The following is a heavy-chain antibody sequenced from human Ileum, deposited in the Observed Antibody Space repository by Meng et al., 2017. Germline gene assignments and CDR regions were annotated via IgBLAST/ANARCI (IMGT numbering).Heavy chain of an antibody. CDR2: ISSGSSTI. CDR3: ARDPLGAGATNDY. D-gene: IGHD2-15*01. J-gene: IGHJ4*02. V-gene: IGHV3-21*01. Sequence: GESLKISCAASGFTLSYFGMNWVRQAPGKGLEWVSFISSGSSTIYYADSVKGRFTVSRENAKNSLTLQMNSLRVEDTAIYYCARDPLGAGATNDYWGQGTLVTVSS. CDR1: GFTLSYFG.